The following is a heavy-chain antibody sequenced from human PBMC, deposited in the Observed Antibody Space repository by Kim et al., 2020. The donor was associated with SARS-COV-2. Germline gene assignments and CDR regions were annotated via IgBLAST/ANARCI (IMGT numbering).Heavy chain of an antibody. J-gene: IGHJ3*02. CDR1: GGSISSYY. CDR3: ARDPSVAGSPVRAFDI. CDR2: IYYSGST. Sequence: SETLSLTCTVSGGSISSYYWSWIRQPPGKGLEWIGYIYYSGSTNYNPSLKSRVTISVDTSKNQFSLKLSSVTAADTAVYYCARDPSVAGSPVRAFDIWGQGTMVTVSS. V-gene: IGHV4-59*01. D-gene: IGHD2-15*01.